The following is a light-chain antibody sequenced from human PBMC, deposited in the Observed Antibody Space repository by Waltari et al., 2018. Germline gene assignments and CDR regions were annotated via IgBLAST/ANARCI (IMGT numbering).Light chain of an antibody. Sequence: DIQMTQSPPSLSVSVGHRVTIPCRARQNITTSLNWSQQKPGKAPELLINVASSLQSGVSSRFSGSGSGTDFTLTISSLQPEDSATYYCQQWNTPPYTFGQGTKLEI. CDR2: VAS. CDR1: QNITTS. CDR3: QQWNTPPYT. V-gene: IGKV1-39*01. J-gene: IGKJ2*01.